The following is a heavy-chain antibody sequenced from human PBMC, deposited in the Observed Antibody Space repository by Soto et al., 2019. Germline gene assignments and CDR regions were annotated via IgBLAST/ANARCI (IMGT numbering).Heavy chain of an antibody. V-gene: IGHV1-18*01. CDR3: ARGRYGDY. Sequence: QVHLVQSGAEVKKPGASEKDSCKGSGYGFTTYGITWVRQAPGQGLEWMAWISAHNGNTNYAQKLEGRATVTRDTSASTAYMELRSLRSDDSAVYYCARGRYGDYWGQGALVTVSS. J-gene: IGHJ4*02. CDR1: GYGFTTYG. CDR2: ISAHNGNT. D-gene: IGHD1-1*01.